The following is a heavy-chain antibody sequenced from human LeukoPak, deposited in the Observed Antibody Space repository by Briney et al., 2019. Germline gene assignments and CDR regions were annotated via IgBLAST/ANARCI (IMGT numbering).Heavy chain of an antibody. V-gene: IGHV3-30*02. CDR2: IRYDGSIK. J-gene: IGHJ4*02. CDR3: AKQSHDYGGYMDF. Sequence: GGSLRLSCAASGFTFSDYGMVWVRQAPGKGLEWVAFIRYDGSIKYYTDSVKDRFTVSRDNSRNTLYLQMNSLRAEDTALYYCAKQSHDYGGYMDFWGQGTLVTVSS. D-gene: IGHD4-17*01. CDR1: GFTFSDYG.